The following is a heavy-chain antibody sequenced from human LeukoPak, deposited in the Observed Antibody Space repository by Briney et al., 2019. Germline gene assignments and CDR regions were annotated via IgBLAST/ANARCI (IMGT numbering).Heavy chain of an antibody. V-gene: IGHV4-39*07. Sequence: SETLSLTCTVSGGSISSSSYYWGWIRQPPGKGLEWIGSIYYSGRTYYNPSLKSRVTISVDTSKNQFSLKLSSVTAADTAVYYCARDQVKKGALSYFDYWGQGTLVTVSS. CDR2: IYYSGRT. D-gene: IGHD4-11*01. CDR3: ARDQVKKGALSYFDY. CDR1: GGSISSSSYY. J-gene: IGHJ4*02.